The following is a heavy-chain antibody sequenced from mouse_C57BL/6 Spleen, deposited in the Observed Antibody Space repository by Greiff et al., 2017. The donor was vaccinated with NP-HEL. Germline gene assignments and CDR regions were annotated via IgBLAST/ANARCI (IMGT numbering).Heavy chain of an antibody. V-gene: IGHV1-55*01. Sequence: VQLKQPGAELVKPGASVKMSCKASGYTFTSYWITWVKQRPGQGLEWIGDIYPGSGSTNYNEKFKSKATLTVDTSSSTAYMQLSSLTSEDSAVYDCARDPNYSGSSPYYFDYWGQGTTLTVSS. CDR2: IYPGSGST. CDR3: ARDPNYSGSSPYYFDY. CDR1: GYTFTSYW. D-gene: IGHD1-1*01. J-gene: IGHJ2*01.